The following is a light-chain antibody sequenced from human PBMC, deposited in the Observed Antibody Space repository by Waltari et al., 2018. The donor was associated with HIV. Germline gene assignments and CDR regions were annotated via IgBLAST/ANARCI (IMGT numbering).Light chain of an antibody. CDR2: SNT. CDR3: AAWHDSLNGAWV. J-gene: IGLJ3*02. Sequence: QSVLTQPPSASGTPGQRVTISCSGSSSKIGSNTVNWYQQLPGTAPQHLIYSNTQRPAGVPVRFAGSKSGTSASLAISGLQSEDEADYYCAAWHDSLNGAWVFGGGTKLTVL. V-gene: IGLV1-44*01. CDR1: SSKIGSNT.